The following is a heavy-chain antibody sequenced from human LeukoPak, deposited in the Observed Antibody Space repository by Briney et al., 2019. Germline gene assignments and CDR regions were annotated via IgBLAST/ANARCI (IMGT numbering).Heavy chain of an antibody. CDR2: INPRGVST. D-gene: IGHD6-19*01. CDR1: GYTFTSYY. J-gene: IGHJ4*02. Sequence: ASVKVSCKASGYTFTSYYIHWVRQAPGQGLEWMGIINPRGVSTSYAQRFQGRVTMTGDTSTSTDYMELSSLRSEDTAVYYCARDFTVDGTGGFDYWGQGTLVTVSS. V-gene: IGHV1-46*01. CDR3: ARDFTVDGTGGFDY.